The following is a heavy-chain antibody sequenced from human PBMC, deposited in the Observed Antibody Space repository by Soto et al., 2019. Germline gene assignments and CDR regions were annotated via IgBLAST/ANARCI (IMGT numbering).Heavy chain of an antibody. CDR1: GGTFSSYT. CDR3: SSLMSSGYYYGMDV. Sequence: QVQLVQSGAEVKKPGSSVKVSCKASGGTFSSYTISWVRQAPGQGLEWMGRIIPILGIANYTKKFQGIVTITADKCSRTAYMELSSLRSEDQAVYYCSSLMSSGYYYGMDVWGQGTTVTVSS. D-gene: IGHD3-10*01. CDR2: IIPILGIA. J-gene: IGHJ6*02. V-gene: IGHV1-69*02.